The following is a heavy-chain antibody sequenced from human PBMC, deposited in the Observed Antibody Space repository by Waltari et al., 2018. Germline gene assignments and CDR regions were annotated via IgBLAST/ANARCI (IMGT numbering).Heavy chain of an antibody. D-gene: IGHD2-15*01. V-gene: IGHV1-24*01. CDR2: FDPEDGDT. CDR1: GDTLSEFS. CDR3: ATEVV. Sequence: QVHLIQSGSEVKKPAASVKISCKVAGDTLSEFSMHWVRQVPGKGLEWMGGFDPEDGDTIFAQKFQGRFSMTEDTSTNTAYMQLSSLTSEDTGVYYCATEVVWGQGTLVTVSS. J-gene: IGHJ4*02.